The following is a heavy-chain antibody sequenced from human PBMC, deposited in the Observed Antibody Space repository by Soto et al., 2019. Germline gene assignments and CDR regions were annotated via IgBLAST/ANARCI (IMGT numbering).Heavy chain of an antibody. V-gene: IGHV3-7*05. J-gene: IGHJ6*02. CDR3: ARVNYDFWSGPPYYYGMDV. CDR2: IKQDGSEK. Sequence: GGSLRLSCAASGFTFSSYWMSWVRQAPGKGLEWVANIKQDGSEKYYVDSVKGRFTISRDNAKNSLYLQMNSLRAEDTAVYYCARVNYDFWSGPPYYYGMDVWGQGSTVTVSS. CDR1: GFTFSSYW. D-gene: IGHD3-3*01.